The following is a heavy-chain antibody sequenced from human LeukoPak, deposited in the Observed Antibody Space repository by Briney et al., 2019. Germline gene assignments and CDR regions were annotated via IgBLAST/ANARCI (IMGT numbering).Heavy chain of an antibody. CDR2: VYYSGST. Sequence: SETLSLTCTVSGGSISTYYWSWIRQSPGAGLEWIGSVYYSGSTNYSPSLKSRVRISVDTSKNQFSLELSSVTAADTAGYYGAVNSTKHTFDIWGQGTMVTVSS. CDR3: AVNSTKHTFDI. D-gene: IGHD5/OR15-5a*01. CDR1: GGSISTYY. V-gene: IGHV4-59*08. J-gene: IGHJ3*02.